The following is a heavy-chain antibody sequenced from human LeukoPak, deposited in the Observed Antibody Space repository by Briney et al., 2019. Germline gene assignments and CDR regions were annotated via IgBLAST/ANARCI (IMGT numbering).Heavy chain of an antibody. D-gene: IGHD3-22*01. Sequence: PGGSLRLSCAASGFTFSSYETHWVRQAPGKGLEWVSYISSSGTTIYYADSVKGRFTISRDNAKNLLYLQMNSLRAEDTAVYYCGRDYRNFDSSGYIEYWGQGTLVTVSS. J-gene: IGHJ4*02. CDR3: GRDYRNFDSSGYIEY. V-gene: IGHV3-48*03. CDR1: GFTFSSYE. CDR2: ISSSGTTI.